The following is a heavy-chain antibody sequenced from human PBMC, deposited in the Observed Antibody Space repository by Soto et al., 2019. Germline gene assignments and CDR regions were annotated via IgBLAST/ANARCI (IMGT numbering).Heavy chain of an antibody. CDR3: AKDSGGPGFDY. D-gene: IGHD1-26*01. CDR1: GFTFSSYG. J-gene: IGHJ4*02. Sequence: PGGSLRLSCAASGFTFSSYGMNWVRQAPGKGLEWVAVISYDVSNKYYADSVKGRFTISRGNSKNTLYLQMNSLRAEDTAVYYCAKDSGGPGFDYWGQGTLVTVSS. CDR2: ISYDVSNK. V-gene: IGHV3-30*18.